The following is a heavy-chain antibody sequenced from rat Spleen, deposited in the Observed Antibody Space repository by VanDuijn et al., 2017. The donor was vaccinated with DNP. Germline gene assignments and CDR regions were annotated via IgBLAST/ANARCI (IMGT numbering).Heavy chain of an antibody. CDR1: GFSITSNY. Sequence: EVQLQESGPGLVKPSQSLSLACSVTGFSITSNYWGWIRKFPGNKMEWIGHISYSGDTTYNPSLESRISITRDTSKNRFFLQLNSVTTEDTATYYCARSEPHYWGQGVMVTVSS. CDR3: ARSEPHY. V-gene: IGHV3-1*01. D-gene: IGHD3-4*01. CDR2: ISYSGDT. J-gene: IGHJ2*01.